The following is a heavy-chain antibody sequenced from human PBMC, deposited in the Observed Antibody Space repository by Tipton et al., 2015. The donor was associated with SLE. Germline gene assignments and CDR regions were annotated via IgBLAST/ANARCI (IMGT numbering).Heavy chain of an antibody. J-gene: IGHJ6*02. V-gene: IGHV1-8*01. D-gene: IGHD3-16*02. CDR1: GYSFTSHD. Sequence: QSGAEVKKPGASVKVSCKASGYSFTSHDINWVRQATGQGLEWMGWMNPNSGNTGYAQKFQGRVTMTRDTSISTAYMELTSLRSEDTAVYYCARGREDYIWVNYRYYYSVMGVWGQGSTVTVSS. CDR3: ARGREDYIWVNYRYYYSVMGV. CDR2: MNPNSGNT.